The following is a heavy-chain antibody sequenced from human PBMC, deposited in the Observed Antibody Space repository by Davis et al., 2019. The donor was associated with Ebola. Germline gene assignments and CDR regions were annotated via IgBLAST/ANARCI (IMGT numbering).Heavy chain of an antibody. V-gene: IGHV5-51*01. CDR2: IYPGDSDT. J-gene: IGHJ6*02. D-gene: IGHD6-6*01. Sequence: KVSCKASGYSFTSYWIGWVRQMPGKGLEWMGIIYPGDSDTRYSPSFQGQVTILADKSISTAYLQWSSLKASDTAMYYCARFYSSSSGLGYYYYGMDVWGQGTTVTVSS. CDR1: GYSFTSYW. CDR3: ARFYSSSSGLGYYYYGMDV.